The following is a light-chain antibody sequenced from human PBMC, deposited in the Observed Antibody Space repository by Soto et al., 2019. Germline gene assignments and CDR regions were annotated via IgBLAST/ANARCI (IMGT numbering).Light chain of an antibody. CDR1: QTLGTKY. Sequence: EIVLTQSPGTLSLSPGERATLSCRASQTLGTKYFSWYQQKPGQAPSLLIYDTSNRATGVPDRFSCSGSGTDFTLTISRLEPEDFAVDFCHYYGTSPPNSFGQGTKLEIK. J-gene: IGKJ2*01. CDR2: DTS. V-gene: IGKV3-20*01. CDR3: HYYGTSPPNS.